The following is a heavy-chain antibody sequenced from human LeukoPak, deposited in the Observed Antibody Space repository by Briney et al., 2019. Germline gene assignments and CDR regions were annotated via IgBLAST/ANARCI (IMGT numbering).Heavy chain of an antibody. CDR2: IYYSGST. CDR1: GGSVSSGSYY. V-gene: IGHV4-61*01. CDR3: ARVHGDYEFFDY. J-gene: IGHJ4*02. D-gene: IGHD4-17*01. Sequence: SETLSLTCTVSGGSVSSGSYYWSWIRQPPGKGLEWIGYIYYSGSTNYNPSLKSRVTISVDTSKNQFSLKLSSVTAADTAVYYCARVHGDYEFFDYWGRGTLVTVSS.